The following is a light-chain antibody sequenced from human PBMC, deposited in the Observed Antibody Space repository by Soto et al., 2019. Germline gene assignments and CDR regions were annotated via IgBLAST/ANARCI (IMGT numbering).Light chain of an antibody. Sequence: EIVLTQSRATLSLSPGERATLSCRASQSVSSYLAWYQQKPSQAPRLLIYEASNRATGIPARFSGSGSGTEFTLTISSLEPEDFAVYYCQQRSNWLTFGGGTKVEIK. V-gene: IGKV3-11*01. CDR2: EAS. J-gene: IGKJ4*01. CDR1: QSVSSY. CDR3: QQRSNWLT.